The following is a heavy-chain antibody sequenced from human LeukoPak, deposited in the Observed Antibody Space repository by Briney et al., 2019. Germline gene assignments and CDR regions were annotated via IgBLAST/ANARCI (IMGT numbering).Heavy chain of an antibody. J-gene: IGHJ4*02. CDR2: INHSGST. V-gene: IGHV4-34*01. Sequence: PSETLSLTCAVYGGSFSGYYWSWIRQPPGKGLEWIGEINHSGSTNYNPSLKSRVTISVDTSKNQFSLKLSSVTAADMAVYYCARTRWLQFYYFDYWGQGTLVTVSS. CDR1: GGSFSGYY. CDR3: ARTRWLQFYYFDY. D-gene: IGHD5-24*01.